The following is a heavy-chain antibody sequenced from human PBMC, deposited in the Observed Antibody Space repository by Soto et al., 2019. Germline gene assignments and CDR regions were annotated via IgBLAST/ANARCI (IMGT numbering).Heavy chain of an antibody. V-gene: IGHV4-4*07. D-gene: IGHD3-10*01. CDR3: ARGPYCGEECYFAY. Sequence: QVHLRESGPGLVKPSETLSLTCSVFGDSISRYYWSWIRQPAGKGLEFIGRIYNSGIINYNPSLESRVTMSVDPSKNQISLQLSSATAADTAMYYCARGPYCGEECYFAYWGQGTLVTVSP. CDR2: IYNSGII. CDR1: GDSISRYY. J-gene: IGHJ4*02.